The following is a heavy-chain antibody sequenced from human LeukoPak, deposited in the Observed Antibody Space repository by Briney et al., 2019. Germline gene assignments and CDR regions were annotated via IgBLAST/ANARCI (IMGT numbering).Heavy chain of an antibody. V-gene: IGHV1-8*01. D-gene: IGHD3-22*01. CDR3: ARDRHDNSGAFDY. Sequence: GASVNVSCKASGYTFTSYDINWVRQATGQRLEWMGWMNPNSGNTGYAQKFQGRVTMTRNTSISTAYMELSTLRSEYTAVYYCARDRHDNSGAFDYWGQGTLVTVSS. CDR2: MNPNSGNT. CDR1: GYTFTSYD. J-gene: IGHJ4*02.